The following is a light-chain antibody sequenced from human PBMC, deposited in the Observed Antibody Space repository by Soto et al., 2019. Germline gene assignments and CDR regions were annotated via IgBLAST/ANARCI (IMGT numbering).Light chain of an antibody. CDR3: QNFDTFPLT. CDR2: DAS. J-gene: IGKJ4*01. Sequence: AVQLTQSPSSLSASVGDRVTITCRASQGISGALAWYQQKPGRAPKLLIYDASTLESGVPARFSGRGFGTNFTLTISSLQPEDLATYFCQNFDTFPLTCGGGTRVE. V-gene: IGKV1-13*02. CDR1: QGISGA.